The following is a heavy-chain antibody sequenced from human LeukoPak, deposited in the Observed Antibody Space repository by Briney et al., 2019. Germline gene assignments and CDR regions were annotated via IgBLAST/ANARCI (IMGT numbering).Heavy chain of an antibody. V-gene: IGHV4-34*01. CDR3: ARGLGADPPFDY. D-gene: IGHD4/OR15-4a*01. CDR1: GGSFSGYY. CDR2: INHSGST. Sequence: SETLSLTCAVYGGSFSGYYWSWIRQPPGKGLEWIGEINHSGSTNYNPSPKSRVTISVDTSKNQFSLKLSSVTTADTAVYYCARGLGADPPFDYWGQGTLVTVSS. J-gene: IGHJ4*02.